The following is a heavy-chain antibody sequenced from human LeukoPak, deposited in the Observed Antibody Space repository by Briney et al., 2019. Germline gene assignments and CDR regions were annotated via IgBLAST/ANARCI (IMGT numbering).Heavy chain of an antibody. V-gene: IGHV1-2*02. D-gene: IGHD3-10*01. Sequence: GASVKVSCKASGYTFTDYYLHWVRQAPGQGLECMGWINPNGGGTSYAQKFQGRVTMTRDTSIRTAYMELSSLTSEDTAVYYSARALRGSLFDNWGQGTLVTVSS. CDR3: ARALRGSLFDN. CDR2: INPNGGGT. J-gene: IGHJ4*02. CDR1: GYTFTDYY.